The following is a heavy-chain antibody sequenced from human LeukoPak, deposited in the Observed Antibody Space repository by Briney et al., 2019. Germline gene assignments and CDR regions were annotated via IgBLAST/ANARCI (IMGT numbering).Heavy chain of an antibody. V-gene: IGHV1-69*06. CDR3: ARVQARYCSGGSCYLNAFDI. J-gene: IGHJ3*02. Sequence: GASVKVSCKASGGTFSSYAISWVRQAPGQGLEWMGGIIPIFGTANYAQKFQGRVTITADKSTSTAYMELSSLRSEDTAVYYCARVQARYCSGGSCYLNAFDIWGQGTMVTVS. CDR2: IIPIFGTA. D-gene: IGHD2-15*01. CDR1: GGTFSSYA.